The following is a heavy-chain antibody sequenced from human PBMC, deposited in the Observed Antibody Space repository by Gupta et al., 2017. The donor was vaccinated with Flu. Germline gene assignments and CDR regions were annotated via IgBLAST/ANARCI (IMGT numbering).Heavy chain of an antibody. CDR1: GFTFSSYE. J-gene: IGHJ6*02. CDR2: ISSSGSTI. CDR3: ARSRGSSWGPYYYGMDV. D-gene: IGHD6-13*01. Sequence: EVQLVESGGGLVQPGGSLRLSCAASGFTFSSYEMNWVRQAPGKGLEWVSYISSSGSTIYYADSVKGRFTISRDNAKNSLYLQMNSLRAEDTAVYYCARSRGSSWGPYYYGMDVWGQGTTVTVSS. V-gene: IGHV3-48*03.